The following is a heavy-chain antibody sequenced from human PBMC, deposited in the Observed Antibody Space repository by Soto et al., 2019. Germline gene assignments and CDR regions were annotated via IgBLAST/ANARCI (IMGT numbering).Heavy chain of an antibody. CDR2: ISAYNGNT. Sequence: ASVKVSLTASTYTFTNYGISFVREAPGQRLERMGWISAYNGNTNYAQSLQGRVTMTTDTPTTTVYMELRSLRSDDTAVYYCARDGAQNYDFLTGYYTSDYGMDVWGQGTTVTVSS. CDR1: TYTFTNYG. V-gene: IGHV1-18*01. J-gene: IGHJ6*02. D-gene: IGHD3-9*01. CDR3: ARDGAQNYDFLTGYYTSDYGMDV.